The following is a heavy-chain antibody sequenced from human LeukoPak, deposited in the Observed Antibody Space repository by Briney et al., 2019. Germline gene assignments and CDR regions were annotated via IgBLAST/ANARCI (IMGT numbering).Heavy chain of an antibody. J-gene: IGHJ5*02. V-gene: IGHV4-4*07. D-gene: IGHD3-10*01. CDR1: GDSMRNYY. Sequence: SETLSLTCTVSGDSMRNYYWAWIRQSAGKGLEWIGRIYRSGTTNYSPSLHSRVTMSIDTSQNYFSLKLTSVTAADTAVYYCARESTRYGSGNYNWFDRWGQETLVTVSS. CDR3: ARESTRYGSGNYNWFDR. CDR2: IYRSGTT.